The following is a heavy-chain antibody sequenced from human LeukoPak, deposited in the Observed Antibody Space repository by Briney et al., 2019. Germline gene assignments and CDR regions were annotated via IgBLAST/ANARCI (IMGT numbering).Heavy chain of an antibody. CDR2: IKQDGSEK. D-gene: IGHD2-21*02. J-gene: IGHJ4*02. V-gene: IGHV3-7*01. Sequence: GGSLRLSCAASGFTFNKYWMTWVRQAPGKGLEWVANIKQDGSEKYYVYSVKGRFTISRDNAKNSLFLQMNSLRAGDTAVYYCARDGSRGNLVTAPDYWGQGTLVTVSS. CDR3: ARDGSRGNLVTAPDY. CDR1: GFTFNKYW.